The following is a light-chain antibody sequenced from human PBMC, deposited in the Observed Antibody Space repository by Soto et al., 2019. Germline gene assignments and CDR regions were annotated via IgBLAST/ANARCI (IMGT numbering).Light chain of an antibody. Sequence: DMEMPQSPSSLSASVGDRVTSTCRASQSISNYLNWYQHKPGKVPHLLIYAASSLQSGVPTRFSGSGSGTHFTLTINSLQPEDFATYYFQQSYGTPLTFGGGTKIEIK. CDR3: QQSYGTPLT. CDR2: AAS. V-gene: IGKV1-39*01. J-gene: IGKJ4*01. CDR1: QSISNY.